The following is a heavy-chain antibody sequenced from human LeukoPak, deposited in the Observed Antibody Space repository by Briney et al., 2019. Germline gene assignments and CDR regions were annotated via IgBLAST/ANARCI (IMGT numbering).Heavy chain of an antibody. Sequence: PGGALRLCCAASGLTFSSYAMSWVRQAPGKGLEWVSAISGSSGHTYYADSVKGRFTISRDNSKNTLYLQMDNLRAEDTAVYYCAKYQRQWLPKGGFDYWGQGTLVTVSS. CDR3: AKYQRQWLPKGGFDY. D-gene: IGHD3-22*01. J-gene: IGHJ4*02. V-gene: IGHV3-23*01. CDR1: GLTFSSYA. CDR2: ISGSSGHT.